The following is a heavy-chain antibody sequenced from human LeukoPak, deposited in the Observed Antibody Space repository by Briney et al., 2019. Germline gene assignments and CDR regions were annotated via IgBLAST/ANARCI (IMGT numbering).Heavy chain of an antibody. J-gene: IGHJ4*02. Sequence: GGSLRLSCAASEFTFSNYNTNWVRQAPGKGLEWFSSISSSSSYIYYADSVKGRFTISRDNAKNSLYLQMNSLRSEDTAVYYCASTSSSWYGKDYWGQGILVTVSS. V-gene: IGHV3-21*01. CDR2: ISSSSSYI. CDR3: ASTSSSWYGKDY. CDR1: EFTFSNYN. D-gene: IGHD6-13*01.